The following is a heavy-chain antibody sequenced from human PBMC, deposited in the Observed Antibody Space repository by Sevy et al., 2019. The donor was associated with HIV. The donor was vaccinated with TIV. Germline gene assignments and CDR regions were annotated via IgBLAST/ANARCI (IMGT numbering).Heavy chain of an antibody. CDR3: TRSVTTIY. J-gene: IGHJ4*02. D-gene: IGHD4-4*01. CDR2: IRNKEYNGTT. V-gene: IGHV3-49*04. CDR1: GFAFSDYA. Sequence: GGSLRLSCTGSGFAFSDYALSWVRQAPGKGLEWVGFIRNKEYNGTTEYAAFVKGRFFISRDDSKSVAYLDMNSLKTAATGLYYCTRSVTTIYWGRGTLVTVSS.